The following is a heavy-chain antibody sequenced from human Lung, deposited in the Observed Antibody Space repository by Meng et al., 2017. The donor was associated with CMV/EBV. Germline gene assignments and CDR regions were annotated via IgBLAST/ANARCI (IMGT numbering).Heavy chain of an antibody. Sequence: ESXKISXKGSGYSFTSYWIGWVRQMPGKGLEWMGIIYPGDSDTRYSPSFQGQVTISADKSISTAYLQWSSLKASDTAMYYCARSGYCSSTSCDNWFDPWGTGTXVPVAS. CDR2: IYPGDSDT. V-gene: IGHV5-51*01. D-gene: IGHD2-2*03. CDR3: ARSGYCSSTSCDNWFDP. J-gene: IGHJ5*02. CDR1: GYSFTSYW.